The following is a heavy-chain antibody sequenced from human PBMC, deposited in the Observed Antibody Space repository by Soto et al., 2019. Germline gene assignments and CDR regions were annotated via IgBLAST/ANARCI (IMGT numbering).Heavy chain of an antibody. CDR2: IIPILGIA. J-gene: IGHJ6*02. V-gene: IGHV1-69*02. CDR3: ARASGSPVSGMDV. CDR1: GGTFRSYT. D-gene: IGHD1-26*01. Sequence: QVQLVQSGAEVKKPGSSVKVSCKASGGTFRSYTISWVRQAPGQGLEWMGRIIPILGIANYAQKFQGRVTITADKSTSTAYMELSSLRSEDTAVYYCARASGSPVSGMDVWGQGTTVTVSS.